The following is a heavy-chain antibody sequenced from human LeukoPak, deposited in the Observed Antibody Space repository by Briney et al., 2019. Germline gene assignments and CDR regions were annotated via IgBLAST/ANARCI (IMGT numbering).Heavy chain of an antibody. V-gene: IGHV1-3*01. CDR3: ASDPIGSRWPYYFDY. J-gene: IGHJ4*02. D-gene: IGHD6-13*01. CDR1: GYTFTTYA. CDR2: INAGNGNT. Sequence: GASVKVSCKASGYTFTTYAMHWVRQAPGQRLEWMGWINAGNGNTKYSQKFQARVTITRDTSASTAYMDLSSLRSEDTAVYYCASDPIGSRWPYYFDYWGQGTLVTVSS.